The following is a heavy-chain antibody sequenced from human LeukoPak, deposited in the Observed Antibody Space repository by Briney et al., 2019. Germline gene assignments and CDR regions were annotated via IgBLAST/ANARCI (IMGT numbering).Heavy chain of an antibody. CDR3: ARGSGYSVATSGRDNWFDP. J-gene: IGHJ5*02. D-gene: IGHD5/OR15-5a*01. V-gene: IGHV4-34*01. CDR1: GGSFSGYY. Sequence: SETLSLTCAAYGGSFSGYYWSWIRQPPGKGLEWIGEINHSGSTNYNPSLKSRVTISVDTSKNQFSLKLSSVTAADTAVYYCARGSGYSVATSGRDNWFDPWGQGTLVPSPQ. CDR2: INHSGST.